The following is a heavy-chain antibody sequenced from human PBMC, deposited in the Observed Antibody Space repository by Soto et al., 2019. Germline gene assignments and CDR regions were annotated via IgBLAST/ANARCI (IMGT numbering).Heavy chain of an antibody. Sequence: SETLSLTCTVSGGAISSGDYYWSWIRQPPGKGLEWIGYIYYSGSTYYNPSLKSRVTISVDTSKNQFSLKLSSVTAADTAVYYVERHENIHGDYDYWGQGILVNVS. CDR1: GGAISSGDYY. D-gene: IGHD4-17*01. CDR2: IYYSGST. J-gene: IGHJ4*02. CDR3: ERHENIHGDYDY. V-gene: IGHV4-30-4*01.